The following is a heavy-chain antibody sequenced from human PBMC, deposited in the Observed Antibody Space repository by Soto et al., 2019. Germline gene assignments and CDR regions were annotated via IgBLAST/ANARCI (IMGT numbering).Heavy chain of an antibody. CDR3: WFYSVSNSYSRFDF. CDR2: IIPVFETR. D-gene: IGHD3-16*01. V-gene: IGHV1-69*01. J-gene: IGHJ4*02. CDR1: GGSFRNYV. Sequence: QVQLVQSGAEVKKPGSSVKVSCRASGGSFRNYVMSWVRQAPGQGLEWMGGIIPVFETRTYAQKVQGRVTITADDTTSTVSMELSNLRCEDTAVYFCWFYSVSNSYSRFDFWGQGTLVTVSS.